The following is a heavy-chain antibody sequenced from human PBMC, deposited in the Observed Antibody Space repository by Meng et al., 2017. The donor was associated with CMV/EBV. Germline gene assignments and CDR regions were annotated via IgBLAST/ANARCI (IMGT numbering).Heavy chain of an antibody. J-gene: IGHJ6*02. V-gene: IGHV4-38-2*02. Sequence: GSLRLSCTVSGYSISSGYYWGWIWQPPGKGLEWIGSIYHSGSTYYNPSLKSRVTISVDTSKNQFSLKLSSVTAADTAVYYCARCCLGDNYDFWSGYFNYYYYYGMDVWGQGTTVTVSS. D-gene: IGHD3-3*01. CDR3: ARCCLGDNYDFWSGYFNYYYYYGMDV. CDR2: IYHSGST. CDR1: GYSISSGYY.